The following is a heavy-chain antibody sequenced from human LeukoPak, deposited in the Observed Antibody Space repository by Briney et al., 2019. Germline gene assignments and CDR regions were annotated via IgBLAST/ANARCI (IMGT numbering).Heavy chain of an antibody. CDR3: ASGLGSGWYGPDAFDI. V-gene: IGHV3-48*04. CDR1: GFTFSSYS. D-gene: IGHD6-19*01. Sequence: GGSLRLSCAASGFTFSSYSMNWVRQAPGKGLEWVSYISSSSSTIYYADSVKGRFTISRDNAKNTLYLQMGSLRAEDMAVYYCASGLGSGWYGPDAFDIWGQRTMVTVSS. J-gene: IGHJ3*02. CDR2: ISSSSSTI.